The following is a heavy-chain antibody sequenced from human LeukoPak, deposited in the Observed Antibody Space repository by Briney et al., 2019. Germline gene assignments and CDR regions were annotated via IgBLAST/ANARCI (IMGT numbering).Heavy chain of an antibody. CDR3: TTAETIWWLPFDP. D-gene: IGHD5-12*01. V-gene: IGHV3-15*01. Sequence: GGSLRLSCAASGFTFSNAWMSWVRQAPGKGLEWVGRIKSKTDGGTTDYAAPVKGRFTISRDDSKNTLYLQMNSLKTEDTAVYYCTTAETIWWLPFDPWAREPWSPSPQ. CDR2: IKSKTDGGTT. J-gene: IGHJ5*02. CDR1: GFTFSNAW.